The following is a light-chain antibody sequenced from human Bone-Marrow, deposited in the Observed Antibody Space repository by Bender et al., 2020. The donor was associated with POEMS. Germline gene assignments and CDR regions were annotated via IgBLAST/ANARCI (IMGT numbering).Light chain of an antibody. CDR1: SSDFGPYNL. Sequence: QSALTQPASVSGSPGQSITISCNGASSDFGPYNLVSWYQHHPGKAPKLIIYEATERPSGVSNRFSGSKSANTASLTISGLQPEDEAAYHCCSYAGTNTWVFGGGTKLTVL. J-gene: IGLJ3*02. V-gene: IGLV2-23*01. CDR2: EAT. CDR3: CSYAGTNTWV.